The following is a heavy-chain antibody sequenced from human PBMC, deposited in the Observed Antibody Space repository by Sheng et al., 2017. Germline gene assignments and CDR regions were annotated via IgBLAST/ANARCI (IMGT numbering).Heavy chain of an antibody. D-gene: IGHD5-12*01. V-gene: IGHV1-18*01. CDR3: AKEVGNIVATNLKYYYYGMDV. CDR1: GYSFTTYH. J-gene: IGHJ6*02. Sequence: QVQLVQSGAEVKKPGASVKVSCKASGYSFTTYHITWVRQAPGEGLEWMGWVSTYNGDTNYAQKFQDRVTMTTDTSTNTAYMELRSLRSDDTAVYYCAKEVGNIVATNLKYYYYGMDVWDQGP. CDR2: VSTYNGDT.